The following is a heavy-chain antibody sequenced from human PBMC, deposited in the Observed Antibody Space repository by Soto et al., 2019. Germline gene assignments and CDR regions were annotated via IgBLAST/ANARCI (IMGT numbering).Heavy chain of an antibody. CDR1: GFTFSSYA. D-gene: IGHD1-26*01. J-gene: IGHJ4*02. Sequence: EVQLLESGGGLVQPGGSLRLSCAASGFTFSSYAMSWVRQAPGKGLEWVSAISGSGGSTYYADSVKGRFTISRDNSKNTLYLQMNSLRAEDTAVYYCANDPARYYFFDLDYWGQGTLVTVSS. V-gene: IGHV3-23*01. CDR3: ANDPARYYFFDLDY. CDR2: ISGSGGST.